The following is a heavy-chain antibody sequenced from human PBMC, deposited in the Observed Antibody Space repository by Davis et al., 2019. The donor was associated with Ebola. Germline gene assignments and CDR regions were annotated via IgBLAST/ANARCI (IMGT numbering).Heavy chain of an antibody. Sequence: PGGSLRLSCAASGFTFSSYAMHWVRQAPGKGLEWVAVISYDGSNKYYADSVKGRFTISRDNSKNTLYLQMNSLRAEDTAVYYCARARYQLLWDYWGQGTLVTVSS. CDR2: ISYDGSNK. V-gene: IGHV3-30*04. D-gene: IGHD2-2*01. CDR3: ARARYQLLWDY. CDR1: GFTFSSYA. J-gene: IGHJ4*02.